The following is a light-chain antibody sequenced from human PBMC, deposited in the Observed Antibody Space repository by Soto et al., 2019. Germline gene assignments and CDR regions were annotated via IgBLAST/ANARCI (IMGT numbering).Light chain of an antibody. CDR2: GAS. V-gene: IGKV3-15*01. CDR1: QSVSTN. Sequence: EIVMTQSPATLSVSPGESATLSCRASQSVSTNLAWYQQKPGRAPRLLIYGASTRATGIPARFSGSGSGTEFTLTISSLQSEDFAVYYCQQCNNWPPWTFGQGTKVEIK. J-gene: IGKJ1*01. CDR3: QQCNNWPPWT.